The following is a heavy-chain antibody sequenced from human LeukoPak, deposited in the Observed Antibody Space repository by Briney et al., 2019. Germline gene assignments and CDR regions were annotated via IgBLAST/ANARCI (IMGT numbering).Heavy chain of an antibody. CDR1: GYTFTSYG. D-gene: IGHD2-2*01. J-gene: IGHJ4*02. Sequence: ASVKVSCKASGYTFTSYGISWVRQAPGQGLEWMGRIIPILGIANYAQKFQGRVTITADKSTSTAYMELSSLRSEDTAVYYCAREVVVVPAFRMYYFDYWGQGTLVTVSS. V-gene: IGHV1-69*04. CDR2: IIPILGIA. CDR3: AREVVVVPAFRMYYFDY.